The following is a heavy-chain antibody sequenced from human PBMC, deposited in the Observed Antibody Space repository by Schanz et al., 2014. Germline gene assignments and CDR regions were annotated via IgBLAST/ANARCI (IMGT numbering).Heavy chain of an antibody. CDR1: FTFSSYA. V-gene: IGHV3-23*01. D-gene: IGHD2-15*01. CDR3: ARDGYSLVVIARTESLET. J-gene: IGHJ6*03. Sequence: FTFSSYAMSWVRQAPGKGMEWVSAISGSGGSTYYADSVKGRFTISRDNSKNSLYLQMNSLRAEDTDVYHCARDGYSLVVIARTESLETWG. CDR2: ISGSGGST.